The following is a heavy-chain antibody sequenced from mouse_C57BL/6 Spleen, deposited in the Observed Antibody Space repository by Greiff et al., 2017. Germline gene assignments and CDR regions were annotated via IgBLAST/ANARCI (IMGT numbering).Heavy chain of an antibody. V-gene: IGHV1-66*01. Sequence: QVQLQQSGPELVKPGASVKISCKASGYSFTSYYIHWVKQRPGQGLEWIGWIYPGSGNTKYNEKFKGKATLTADTSSSTAYMQLSSLTSEDSAVYYCARRNGVYLDYWGQGTTLTVSS. J-gene: IGHJ2*01. CDR2: IYPGSGNT. CDR3: ARRNGVYLDY. CDR1: GYSFTSYY.